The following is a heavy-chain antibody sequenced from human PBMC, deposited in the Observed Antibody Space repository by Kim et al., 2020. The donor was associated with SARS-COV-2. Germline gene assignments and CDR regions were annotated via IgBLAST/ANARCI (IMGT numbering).Heavy chain of an antibody. J-gene: IGHJ3*02. Sequence: SETLSLTCTVSGYSISSGYYWGWIRQPPGKGLEWIGSIYHSGSTYYNPSLKSRVTISVDTSKNQFSLKLSSVTAADTAVYYCASGSNLDAFDIWGQGTMVTVSS. CDR2: IYHSGST. V-gene: IGHV4-38-2*02. CDR1: GYSISSGYY. D-gene: IGHD1-26*01. CDR3: ASGSNLDAFDI.